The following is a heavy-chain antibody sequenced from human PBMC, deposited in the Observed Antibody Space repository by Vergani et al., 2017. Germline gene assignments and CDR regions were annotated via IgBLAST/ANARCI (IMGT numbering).Heavy chain of an antibody. V-gene: IGHV3-33*01. D-gene: IGHD1-14*01. CDR3: ARDLRLLYNRFDP. Sequence: QVQLVESGGGVVQPGRSLRLSCAASGFTFNQYGMHWVRQAPGKGLEWVAVTWYDGNNNQYAASVKGRFTISRDNSKSRMYLLMNSLRDEDTGVYYCARDLRLLYNRFDPWGQGTLVTVSS. J-gene: IGHJ5*02. CDR2: TWYDGNNN. CDR1: GFTFNQYG.